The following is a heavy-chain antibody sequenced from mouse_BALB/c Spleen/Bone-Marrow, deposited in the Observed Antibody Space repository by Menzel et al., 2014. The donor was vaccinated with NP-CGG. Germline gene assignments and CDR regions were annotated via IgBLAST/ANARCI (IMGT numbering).Heavy chain of an antibody. CDR1: GYTFTDYV. Sequence: QVQLQQSGPELVKPGASVKMSCKASGYTFTDYVISWAKQRTGQGLEWIGEIYPKSVDTYYSEKFKGKATLTADKSSNTAYMQLSSLTSEDSAVYFCARSGYTNYWYFDVWGAGTTVTVSS. CDR2: IYPKSVDT. J-gene: IGHJ1*01. V-gene: IGHV1-81*01. CDR3: ARSGYTNYWYFDV. D-gene: IGHD1-1*01.